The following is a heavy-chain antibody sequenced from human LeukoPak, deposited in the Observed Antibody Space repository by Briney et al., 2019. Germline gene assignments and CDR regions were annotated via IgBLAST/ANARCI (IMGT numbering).Heavy chain of an antibody. Sequence: GGSLRLSCAASGFTFSSYSMNWVRQAPGKGLEWVSSISSSSSYIYYADSVKGRFTISRGTAKNSLFLQMNSLRAEDTAIYYCARDYFDSSDYPQTYYYYYMDVWGKGTTVTVSS. V-gene: IGHV3-21*01. CDR3: ARDYFDSSDYPQTYYYYYMDV. J-gene: IGHJ6*03. CDR2: ISSSSSYI. D-gene: IGHD3-22*01. CDR1: GFTFSSYS.